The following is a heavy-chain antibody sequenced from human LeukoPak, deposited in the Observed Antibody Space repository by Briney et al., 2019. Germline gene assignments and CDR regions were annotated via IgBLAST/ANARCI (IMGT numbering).Heavy chain of an antibody. J-gene: IGHJ5*02. CDR3: ASKILTGYYMPHGWFDP. D-gene: IGHD3-9*01. CDR1: GFTFSDYA. CDR2: ISNNGGNT. Sequence: GGSLTLSCSVSGFTFSDYAMHWVRQAPGKGLQCVSSISNNGGNTYYADSVKGRFTISRDNSENTLYLQMSSLRAEDTAVYYCASKILTGYYMPHGWFDPWGQGTLVTVSS. V-gene: IGHV3-64D*09.